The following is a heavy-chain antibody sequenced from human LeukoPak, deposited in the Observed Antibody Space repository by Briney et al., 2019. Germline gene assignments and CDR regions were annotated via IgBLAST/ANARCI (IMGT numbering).Heavy chain of an antibody. J-gene: IGHJ3*02. CDR2: ISTSSIYI. V-gene: IGHV3-21*01. CDR3: ARVRLQPRTLLDDAFDI. CDR1: GFTFSRYS. Sequence: PGGSLRLSCAASGFTFSRYSMNWVRQAPGKGLEWVSSISTSSIYIYYADSLKGRFTISRDNAKNSLYLQMNSLGAEDTAVYYCARVRLQPRTLLDDAFDIWGQGTMVPVSS. D-gene: IGHD1-14*01.